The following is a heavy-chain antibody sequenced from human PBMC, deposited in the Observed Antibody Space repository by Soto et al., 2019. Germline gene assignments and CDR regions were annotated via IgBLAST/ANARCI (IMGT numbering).Heavy chain of an antibody. D-gene: IGHD2-15*01. V-gene: IGHV3-30-3*01. J-gene: IGHJ4*02. CDR2: ISYDGSNK. CDR3: ARVPSSSGRAHFDH. Sequence: QVQLVESGGGVVQPGRSLRLSYAASGFTFSSYAMHWVRQAPGKGLEWVAVISYDGSNKYYADSVKGRFTISRDNSKNTLYLQTNSLRAEDTAVYYCARVPSSSGRAHFDHWGQGTLVTVSS. CDR1: GFTFSSYA.